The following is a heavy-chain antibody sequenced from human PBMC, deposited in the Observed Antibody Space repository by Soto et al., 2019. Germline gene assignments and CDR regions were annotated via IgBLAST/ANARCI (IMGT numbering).Heavy chain of an antibody. J-gene: IGHJ5*02. D-gene: IGHD3-10*01. Sequence: PGGSLRLFCAASGFTFSSYAMSWVRQAPGKGLEWVSAISGSGGSTYYADSVKGRFTISRDNSKNTLYLQMNSLRAEDTAVYYCAKDSSITMVRGARYNWFDPWGQGTLVTVSS. V-gene: IGHV3-23*01. CDR3: AKDSSITMVRGARYNWFDP. CDR2: ISGSGGST. CDR1: GFTFSSYA.